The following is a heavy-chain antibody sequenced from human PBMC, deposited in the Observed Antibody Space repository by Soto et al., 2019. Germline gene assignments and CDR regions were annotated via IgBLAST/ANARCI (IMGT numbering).Heavy chain of an antibody. CDR2: IDPVDSYA. Sequence: PGASLKISWKGSGFSFTNYCISGGRPMPGEGLEWMGNIDPVDSYANYSPSFQGHVTFSVDTSISSAYLQWSSLKASDTAMYFCSRSESIARNWCDPWGQGTRVTV. D-gene: IGHD6-13*01. CDR1: GFSFTNYC. J-gene: IGHJ5*02. CDR3: SRSESIARNWCDP. V-gene: IGHV5-10-1*01.